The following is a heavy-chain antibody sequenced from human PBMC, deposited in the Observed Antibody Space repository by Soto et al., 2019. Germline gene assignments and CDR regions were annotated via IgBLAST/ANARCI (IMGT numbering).Heavy chain of an antibody. CDR3: AREYYSGSGSPPRFDP. J-gene: IGHJ5*02. CDR2: TYYRSKWYN. Sequence: SQTLSVTCAVSGDSVSSNSAAWNWIRQSPSRGLEWLGRTYYRSKWYNDYAVSVKSRITINPDTSKNQFSLQLNSVTPEDTAVYYCAREYYSGSGSPPRFDPWGQGTLVTVSS. D-gene: IGHD3-10*01. V-gene: IGHV6-1*01. CDR1: GDSVSSNSAA.